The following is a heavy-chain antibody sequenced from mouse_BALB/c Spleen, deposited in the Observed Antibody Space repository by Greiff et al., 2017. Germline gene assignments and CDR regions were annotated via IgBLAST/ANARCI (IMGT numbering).Heavy chain of an antibody. V-gene: IGHV14-4*02. Sequence: EVKLMESGAELVRSGASVKLSCTASGFNIKDYYMHWVKQRPEQGLEWIGWIDPENGDTEYAPKFQGKATMTADTSSNTAYLQLSSLTSEDTAVYYCSYGNYGWYFDVWGEGTTVTVSS. CDR2: IDPENGDT. J-gene: IGHJ1*01. D-gene: IGHD2-10*02. CDR1: GFNIKDYY. CDR3: SYGNYGWYFDV.